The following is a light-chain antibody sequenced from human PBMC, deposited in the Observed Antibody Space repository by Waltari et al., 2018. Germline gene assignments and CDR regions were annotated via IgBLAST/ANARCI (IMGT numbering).Light chain of an antibody. V-gene: IGKV1-5*03. CDR3: QQYSSFST. CDR1: QRVGTW. CDR2: MAS. Sequence: DIQMTQSPSTLSASVGDRVTIPCRASQRVGTWLAWYPQKPGKAPKLPIYMASSLESGVPSRFSGSGSATEVALPISGLQPGDFGTYSCQQYSSFSTFGQGTKGDI. J-gene: IGKJ2*01.